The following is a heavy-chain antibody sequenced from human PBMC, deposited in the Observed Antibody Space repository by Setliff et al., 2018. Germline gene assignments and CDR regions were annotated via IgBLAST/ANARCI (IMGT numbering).Heavy chain of an antibody. V-gene: IGHV3-48*03. J-gene: IGHJ4*02. CDR1: GFTFSSYE. Sequence: LRLSCAASGFTFSSYEMNWVRQAPGKGLEWVSYISSSGSTIFYADSVRGRFTISRDNAKKSLYLQMNSLRAEDTAVYYCACPDILTGLSDYWGQGTLVTVSS. CDR2: ISSSGSTI. CDR3: ACPDILTGLSDY. D-gene: IGHD3-9*01.